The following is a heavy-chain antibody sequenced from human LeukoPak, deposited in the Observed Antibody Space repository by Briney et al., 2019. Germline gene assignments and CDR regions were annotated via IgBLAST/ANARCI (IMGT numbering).Heavy chain of an antibody. CDR1: GFTLSTYA. CDR2: ISYDGSNK. Sequence: GGSLRLSCAASGFTLSTYAMHWVRQAPGKGLEWVAVISYDGSNKYYADSVKGRFTISRDNSKNTLYLQMNSLRAEDTAVYCCARDRAPYRGYSYGYYYYYGMDVWGQGTTVTVSS. CDR3: ARDRAPYRGYSYGYYYYYGMDV. D-gene: IGHD5-18*01. J-gene: IGHJ6*02. V-gene: IGHV3-30-3*01.